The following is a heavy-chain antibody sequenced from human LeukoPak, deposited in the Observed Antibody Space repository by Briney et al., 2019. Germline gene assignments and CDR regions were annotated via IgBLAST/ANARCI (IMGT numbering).Heavy chain of an antibody. CDR1: GFTLSSYS. V-gene: IGHV3-21*01. Sequence: GGSLRLSCAASGFTLSSYSMNWVRQAPGKGLEWVSSISSGSTYMYYADSVKGRFTISRDNAQNSMYLQMNSLRAEDTAVYYCGRVGGRSKAAKGDAFDIWGQGTMVTVSS. J-gene: IGHJ3*02. CDR3: GRVGGRSKAAKGDAFDI. CDR2: ISSGSTYM. D-gene: IGHD6-6*01.